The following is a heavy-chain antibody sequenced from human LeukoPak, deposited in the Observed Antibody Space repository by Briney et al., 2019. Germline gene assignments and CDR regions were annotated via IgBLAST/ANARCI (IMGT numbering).Heavy chain of an antibody. CDR3: ARVWGYGSYFDY. V-gene: IGHV4-61*01. D-gene: IGHD3-16*01. J-gene: IGHJ4*02. CDR2: IYYSGST. CDR1: GGSVSSGSYY. Sequence: SETLSLTCTVSGGSVSSGSYYWSWIRQPPGKGLEWIGYIYYSGSTNYNPSLKRRVTISVDTSKNQFSLKLSSATAADTAVYYCARVWGYGSYFDYWGQGTLVTVSS.